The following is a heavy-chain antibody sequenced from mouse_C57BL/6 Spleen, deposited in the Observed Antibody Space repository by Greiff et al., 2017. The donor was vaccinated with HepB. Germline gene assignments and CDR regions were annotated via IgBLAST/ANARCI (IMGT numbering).Heavy chain of an antibody. V-gene: IGHV14-4*01. CDR2: IDPENGDT. Sequence: DVQLQESGAELVRPGASVKLSCTASGFNIKDDYMHWVKQRPEQGLEWIGWIDPENGDTEYASKFQGKATITADTSSNTAYLQLSSLTSEDTAVYYGTTGDYGSSTGYFDVWGTGTTVTVSS. CDR1: GFNIKDDY. D-gene: IGHD1-1*01. J-gene: IGHJ1*03. CDR3: TTGDYGSSTGYFDV.